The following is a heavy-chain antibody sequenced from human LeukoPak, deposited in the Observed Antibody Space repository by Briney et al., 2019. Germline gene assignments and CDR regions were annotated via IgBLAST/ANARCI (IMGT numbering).Heavy chain of an antibody. V-gene: IGHV3-33*08. Sequence: PGGSLRLSCAASGFTFSSYSMNWVRQAPGKGLEWVAVIWYDGSNKYYADSVKGRFTISRDNSKNTLYLQMNSLRAEDTAVYYCARGDDGDYVPWGQGTLVTVSS. CDR3: ARGDDGDYVP. J-gene: IGHJ5*02. D-gene: IGHD4-17*01. CDR1: GFTFSSYS. CDR2: IWYDGSNK.